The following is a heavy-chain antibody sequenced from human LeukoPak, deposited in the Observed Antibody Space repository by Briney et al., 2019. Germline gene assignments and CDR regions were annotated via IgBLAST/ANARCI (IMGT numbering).Heavy chain of an antibody. D-gene: IGHD6-19*01. J-gene: IGHJ4*02. CDR3: ATNQWLAPPPDS. Sequence: GGSLRLSCAASGFTFSSYGMLWVRQAPGKGLERVSGINTSGTSTSYADSVKGRFTVSRDNSDNTMFLQMNSVRDEDTAVYYCATNQWLAPPPDSWGQGTPVTVSS. V-gene: IGHV3-74*01. CDR2: INTSGTST. CDR1: GFTFSSYG.